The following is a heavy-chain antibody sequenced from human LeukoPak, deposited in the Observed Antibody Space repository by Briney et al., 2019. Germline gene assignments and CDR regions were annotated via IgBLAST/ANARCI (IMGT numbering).Heavy chain of an antibody. CDR3: AREPTTVTTDASFDY. Sequence: GRSLRLSCAASGFRFDDYAMHWVRQAPGKGLEWVSGISWNSGSIGYADSVKGRFTVSRDNAKNFLYLQMNSLRAEDTAVYYCAREPTTVTTDASFDYWGQGTLVTVSS. J-gene: IGHJ4*02. CDR1: GFRFDDYA. D-gene: IGHD4-17*01. V-gene: IGHV3-9*01. CDR2: ISWNSGSI.